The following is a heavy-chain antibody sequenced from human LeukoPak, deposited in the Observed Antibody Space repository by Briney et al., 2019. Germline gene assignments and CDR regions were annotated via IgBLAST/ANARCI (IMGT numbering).Heavy chain of an antibody. CDR3: AKARPGDTFDF. CDR1: GFTFSLYW. Sequence: GGSVRLSCAASGFTFSLYWMNWVRQAPGKGLEWVASIMKDGSEKYYVDSVKGRFTISRDNAKDSLYLQMNSLRAEDTAVYYCAKARPGDTFDFWGQGTLVTVSS. CDR2: IMKDGSEK. V-gene: IGHV3-7*01. D-gene: IGHD3-10*01. J-gene: IGHJ4*02.